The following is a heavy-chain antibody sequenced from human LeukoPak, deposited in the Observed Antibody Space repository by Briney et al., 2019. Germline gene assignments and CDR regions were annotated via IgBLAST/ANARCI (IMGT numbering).Heavy chain of an antibody. D-gene: IGHD1-26*01. V-gene: IGHV1-2*02. CDR1: GYTFTGYY. Sequence: ASEKVSCKTSGYTFTGYYIYWVRQAPGQGLEWMGWINPNRVDTRYAQKFQDRVTMTRDTSITTAYMELSGLRSDDTALYYCARGSEVGGTENNALYIWGQGTMVTVSS. J-gene: IGHJ3*02. CDR2: INPNRVDT. CDR3: ARGSEVGGTENNALYI.